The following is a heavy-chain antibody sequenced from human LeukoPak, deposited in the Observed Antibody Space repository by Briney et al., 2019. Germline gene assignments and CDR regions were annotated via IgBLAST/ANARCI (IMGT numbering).Heavy chain of an antibody. CDR3: AREGPLGGSRAGSALDY. J-gene: IGHJ4*02. CDR2: IYYSGST. CDR1: GGSISSYY. Sequence: PSETLSLTCTVSGGSISSYYWSWIRQPPGKGLEWIGYIYYSGSTNYNPSLKSRVTISVDTSKNQFSLKLSSVTAADTAVYYCAREGPLGGSRAGSALDYWGQGTLVTVSS. V-gene: IGHV4-59*12. D-gene: IGHD3-10*01.